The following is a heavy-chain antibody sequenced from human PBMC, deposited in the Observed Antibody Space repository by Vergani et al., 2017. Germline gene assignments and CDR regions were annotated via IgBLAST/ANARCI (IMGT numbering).Heavy chain of an antibody. CDR3: ARDGCSSASCLENYQYYGMDV. Sequence: EVQLVESGGGLVQPGGSLRLSCAASGFTVTSNYMSWVRQAPGKGLEWVSVMYNGGTTYYADSVKGRFTISRDNSKNTLYLQMNSRWAEDTAVYYCARDGCSSASCLENYQYYGMDVWGQGTTVTVSS. CDR1: GFTVTSNY. CDR2: MYNGGTT. J-gene: IGHJ6*02. D-gene: IGHD2-2*01. V-gene: IGHV3-53*01.